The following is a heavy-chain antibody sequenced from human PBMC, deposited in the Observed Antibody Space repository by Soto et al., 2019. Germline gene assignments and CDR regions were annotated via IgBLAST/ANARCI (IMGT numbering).Heavy chain of an antibody. CDR1: GFTFSSYS. V-gene: IGHV3-21*01. J-gene: IGHJ6*02. D-gene: IGHD5-12*01. Sequence: EVQLVESGGGLVKPGGSLRLSCAASGFTFSSYSMNWVRQAPGKGLEWVSSISSSSSYIYYADSVKGRFTISRDNAKNSLYLQMTSLRDEDTAVYYCARVGSGYDLGGNYYYGMDVWGQGTTVTVSS. CDR2: ISSSSSYI. CDR3: ARVGSGYDLGGNYYYGMDV.